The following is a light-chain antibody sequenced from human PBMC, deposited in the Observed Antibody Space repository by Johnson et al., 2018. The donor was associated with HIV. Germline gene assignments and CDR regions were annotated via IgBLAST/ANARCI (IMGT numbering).Light chain of an antibody. CDR1: SSNIGNNY. V-gene: IGLV1-51*01. CDR2: GNN. CDR3: GTWDNGLITYV. Sequence: QSVLTQPPSVSAAPGQKVTISCSGSSSNIGNNYVSWYQQLPGTAPKLLIYGNNKRPSGIPDRFSGSKSGTSATLGITGLQTGDEADYYCGTWDNGLITYVFGTGTKVTVL. J-gene: IGLJ1*01.